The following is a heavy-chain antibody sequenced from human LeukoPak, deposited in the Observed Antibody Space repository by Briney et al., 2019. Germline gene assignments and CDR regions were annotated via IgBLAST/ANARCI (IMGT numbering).Heavy chain of an antibody. D-gene: IGHD1-26*01. Sequence: PSETLSLTCAVYGGSFSGYYWSWIRQPPGKGLEWIGEINHSGSTNYNPSLKSRVTISVDTSKNQFSLKLSSVTAEDTAVYYCAKDDGGSYYPYNYFMDVWGKGNTVTISS. CDR1: GGSFSGYY. J-gene: IGHJ6*03. V-gene: IGHV4-34*01. CDR3: AKDDGGSYYPYNYFMDV. CDR2: INHSGST.